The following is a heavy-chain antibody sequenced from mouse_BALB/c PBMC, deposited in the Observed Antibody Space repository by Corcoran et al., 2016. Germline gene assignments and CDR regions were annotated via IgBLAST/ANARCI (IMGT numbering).Heavy chain of an antibody. CDR1: GYTFSSYS. CDR2: ILPGSGST. D-gene: IGHD1-1*01. V-gene: IGHV1-9*01. CDR3: ALIRAWYFDV. J-gene: IGHJ1*01. Sequence: QVQLQQSGAELMKPGASVKISCKATGYTFSSYSIEWVKQRPGHGLEWIGEILPGSGSTNYNEKFKGNVTFTADTSSNTAYMQLSSLTSEDSAVYYCALIRAWYFDVCGAGTTVTVSA.